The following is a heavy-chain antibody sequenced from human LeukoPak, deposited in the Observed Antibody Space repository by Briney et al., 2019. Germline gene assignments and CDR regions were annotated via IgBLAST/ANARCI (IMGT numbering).Heavy chain of an antibody. CDR3: AAGEVGQLFDY. Sequence: ASVKVSCKVSGYTLSALSMHWVRQAPGKGLEWMGGFDLEDGETIYVQKFQGRVTMTEDTSTDTAYMELSSLRSDDTAVYFCAAGEVGQLFDYWGQGTLVTVSS. V-gene: IGHV1-24*01. J-gene: IGHJ4*02. D-gene: IGHD5-24*01. CDR2: FDLEDGET. CDR1: GYTLSALS.